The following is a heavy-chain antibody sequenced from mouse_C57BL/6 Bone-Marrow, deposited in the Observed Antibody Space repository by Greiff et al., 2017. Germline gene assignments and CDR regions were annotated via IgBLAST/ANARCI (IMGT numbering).Heavy chain of an antibody. CDR2: ILPGSGST. D-gene: IGHD1-1*01. CDR3: AGSFYGSWFAY. V-gene: IGHV1-9*01. Sequence: QVQLQQSGAELMKPGASVKLSCKATGYTFTGYWIEWVKQRPGHGLEWIGEILPGSGSTNYNEKFKGKATLTADTSSNTAYMQLSSLTTEDSAIYYCAGSFYGSWFAYCGRGTLVTVSA. CDR1: GYTFTGYW. J-gene: IGHJ3*01.